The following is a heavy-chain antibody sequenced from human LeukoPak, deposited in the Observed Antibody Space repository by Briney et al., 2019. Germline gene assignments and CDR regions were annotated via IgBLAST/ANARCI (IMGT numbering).Heavy chain of an antibody. CDR3: ARLEGVVTRRFDY. V-gene: IGHV4-34*01. D-gene: IGHD3-22*01. Sequence: SETLSLTCAVYGGSFSGYYWSWIRQPPGNGLEWIGEINHSGSTNYNPSLKSRVTISVDTSKNQFSLKLSSVTAADTAVYYCARLEGVVTRRFDYWGQGTLVTVSS. CDR2: INHSGST. CDR1: GGSFSGYY. J-gene: IGHJ4*02.